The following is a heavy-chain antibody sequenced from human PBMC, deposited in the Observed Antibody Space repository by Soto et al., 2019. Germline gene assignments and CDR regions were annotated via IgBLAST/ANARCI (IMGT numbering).Heavy chain of an antibody. V-gene: IGHV1-2*02. Sequence: ASVKVSCKAPADTFTSYYIHWVRQAPGQGLEWMGWINPNSGGTNYAQKFQGRVTMTRDTSISTAYMELSRLRSDDTAVYYCALLTGAGNLAIWGQGTMVTVSS. CDR2: INPNSGGT. CDR1: ADTFTSYY. D-gene: IGHD7-27*01. J-gene: IGHJ3*02. CDR3: ALLTGAGNLAI.